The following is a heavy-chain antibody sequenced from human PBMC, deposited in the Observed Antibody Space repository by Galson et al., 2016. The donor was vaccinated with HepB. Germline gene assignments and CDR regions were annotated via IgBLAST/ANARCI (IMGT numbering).Heavy chain of an antibody. V-gene: IGHV3-74*01. Sequence: SLRLSCAASGFTFRTYWMHWVRQAPGKGLEWLSHISSDGATTTYADSVKGRFTISRDNAKNTLYLQMHSLGVEDTALYYCAREERDLDDAFDVWGQGTMVTVSS. CDR2: ISSDGATT. D-gene: IGHD1-26*01. CDR1: GFTFRTYW. J-gene: IGHJ3*01. CDR3: AREERDLDDAFDV.